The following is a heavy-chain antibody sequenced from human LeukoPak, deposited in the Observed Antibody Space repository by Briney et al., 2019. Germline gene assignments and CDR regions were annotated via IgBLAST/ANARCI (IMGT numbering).Heavy chain of an antibody. Sequence: SETLSLTCAVYGGSFSGYYWSWIRQTPGKGLEWIGEVIHSGSTNYSPSLKSRVTISLDAAKSQFSLRLTSVTAADTAVYYCAGYSGSPRYFDYWGQGTLVTVSS. J-gene: IGHJ4*02. V-gene: IGHV4-34*12. CDR3: AGYSGSPRYFDY. D-gene: IGHD6-6*01. CDR1: GGSFSGYY. CDR2: VIHSGST.